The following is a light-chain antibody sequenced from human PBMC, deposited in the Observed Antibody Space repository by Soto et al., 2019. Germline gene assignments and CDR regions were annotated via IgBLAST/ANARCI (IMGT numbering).Light chain of an antibody. CDR1: QSISSW. CDR2: DAS. J-gene: IGKJ1*01. Sequence: DIQITQSPSTLSASVGDRVTITCRASQSISSWLAWYQQKPGKAPKLLIYDASSLESGVPSRFSGSGSGTEFTLTISSXQPDDFATYYCQQYNSYPGTFGQGTKVDIK. V-gene: IGKV1-5*01. CDR3: QQYNSYPGT.